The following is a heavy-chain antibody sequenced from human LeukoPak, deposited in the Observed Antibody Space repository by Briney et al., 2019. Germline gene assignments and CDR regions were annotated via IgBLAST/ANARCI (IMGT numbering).Heavy chain of an antibody. J-gene: IGHJ4*02. V-gene: IGHV3-30*04. CDR2: ISYDGSNK. D-gene: IGHD2-2*01. Sequence: PGGSLRLSCAASGFTFRSYAMHWVRQAPGKGLEWVAVISYDGSNKYYADSVKGRFTISRDNSKNTLYLQMNSLRAEDTAVYYCARLNIVVVPAAPSALWGQGTLVTVSS. CDR1: GFTFRSYA. CDR3: ARLNIVVVPAAPSAL.